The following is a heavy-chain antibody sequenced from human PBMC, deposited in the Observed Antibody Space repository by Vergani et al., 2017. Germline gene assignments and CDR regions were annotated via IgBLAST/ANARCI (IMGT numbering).Heavy chain of an antibody. Sequence: QVQLVQSGAEVKKPGASVKVSCKASGYTFTSYGISWVRQAPGQGLEGMGWISAYNGNTNYAQKLQGRVTMTTDTSTSTAYMGLRSLRSDDTAVYYCGRRNYDSLTGYSNWFDPWGQGTLVTVSS. CDR1: GYTFTSYG. CDR3: GRRNYDSLTGYSNWFDP. CDR2: ISAYNGNT. V-gene: IGHV1-18*04. D-gene: IGHD3-9*01. J-gene: IGHJ5*02.